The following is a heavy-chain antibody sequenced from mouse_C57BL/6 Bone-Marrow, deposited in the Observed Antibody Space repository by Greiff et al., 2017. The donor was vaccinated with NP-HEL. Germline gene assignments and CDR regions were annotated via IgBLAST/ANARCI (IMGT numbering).Heavy chain of an antibody. Sequence: EVQRVESGGDLVKPGGSLKLSCAASGFTFSSYGMSWVRQTPDKRLEWVATISSGGSYTYYPDSVKGRFTISRDNAKNTLYLQMSSLKSEDTAMYYCARERDYDGFAYWGQGTLVTVSA. CDR1: GFTFSSYG. D-gene: IGHD2-4*01. CDR2: ISSGGSYT. CDR3: ARERDYDGFAY. J-gene: IGHJ3*01. V-gene: IGHV5-6*01.